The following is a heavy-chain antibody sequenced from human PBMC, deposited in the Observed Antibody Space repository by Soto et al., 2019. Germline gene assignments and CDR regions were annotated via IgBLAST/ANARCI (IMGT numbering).Heavy chain of an antibody. CDR1: GYTFTSYA. V-gene: IGHV1-3*01. CDR2: INAGNGNT. J-gene: IGHJ5*02. CDR3: ARTQLVTTLNWFDP. D-gene: IGHD4-17*01. Sequence: ASVKVSCKASGYTFTSYAMHWARQAPGQRLEWMGWINAGNGNTKYSQKFQGRVTITRDTSASTAYMELSSLRSEDTAVYYCARTQLVTTLNWFDPWGQGPLVTVSS.